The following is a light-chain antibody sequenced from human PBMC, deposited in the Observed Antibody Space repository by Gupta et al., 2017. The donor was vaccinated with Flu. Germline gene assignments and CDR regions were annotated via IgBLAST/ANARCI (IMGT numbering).Light chain of an antibody. CDR1: QSVNIF. CDR3: QQSVSIPRT. J-gene: IGKJ2*01. Sequence: DIQMTQSPSSLSASVGDRVTITCRASQSVNIFVNWYQQKVGKAPQLLIYTAATLQSGVPSRFSGSGSGTDFTLTISGLQSEDFAVYYCQQSVSIPRTCGQGTKLDLK. V-gene: IGKV1-39*01. CDR2: TAA.